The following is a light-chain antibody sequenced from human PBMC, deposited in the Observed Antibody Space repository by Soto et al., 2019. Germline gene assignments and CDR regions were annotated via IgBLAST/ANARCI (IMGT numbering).Light chain of an antibody. V-gene: IGLV1-40*01. CDR1: DSNIGVGYD. CDR2: GNS. CDR3: HSYDNSLNRVV. J-gene: IGLJ2*01. Sequence: QSVLTQPPSVSGAPGQRVTIACTGSDSNIGVGYDAHWYQQVPGTAPRILIYGNSNRPSGVPDRFSGSKSGTSASLTITGLLPEDEADYICHSYDNSLNRVVFGGGPKLTVL.